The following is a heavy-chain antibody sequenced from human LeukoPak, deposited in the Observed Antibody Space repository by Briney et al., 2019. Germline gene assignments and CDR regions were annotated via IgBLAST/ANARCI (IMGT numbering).Heavy chain of an antibody. J-gene: IGHJ5*02. CDR3: ARDQSGGVLRFLEWLPEGWWFDP. D-gene: IGHD3-3*01. V-gene: IGHV4-4*07. CDR2: IYTSGST. Sequence: PSETLSLTCTVSGGSISSYYWSWIRQPAGKGLEWIGRIYTSGSTNYNPSLKSRVTMSVDTSKNQFSLKLSSVTAADTAVYYCARDQSGGVLRFLEWLPEGWWFDPWGQGTLVTVSS. CDR1: GGSISSYY.